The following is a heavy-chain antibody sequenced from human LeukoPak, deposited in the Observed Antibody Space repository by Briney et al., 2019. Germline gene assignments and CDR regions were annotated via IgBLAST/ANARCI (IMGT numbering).Heavy chain of an antibody. Sequence: GSLRLSCAASGFTFSSYWMHWVRQAPGKGLVWVSRINSDGSSTSYADSVKGRFTISRDNAKNTLFLQMNSVRAEDTAVYYCVSFNGDYDNHIDFWGQGTLVTVSS. CDR2: INSDGSST. CDR3: VSFNGDYDNHIDF. CDR1: GFTFSSYW. J-gene: IGHJ4*02. D-gene: IGHD4-17*01. V-gene: IGHV3-74*01.